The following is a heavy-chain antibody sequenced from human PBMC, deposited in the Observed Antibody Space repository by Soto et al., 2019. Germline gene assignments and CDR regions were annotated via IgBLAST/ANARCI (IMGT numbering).Heavy chain of an antibody. CDR3: ARDIGFGELLIYYYYGMDV. D-gene: IGHD3-10*01. V-gene: IGHV1-46*01. Sequence: ASVKVSCKASGYTFTSYYMHWVRQAPGQGLEWMGIINPSGGSTSYAQKFQGRVTMTRDTSTSTVYMELSSLRSEDTAVYYCARDIGFGELLIYYYYGMDVWGQGTTVTVSS. CDR1: GYTFTSYY. CDR2: INPSGGST. J-gene: IGHJ6*02.